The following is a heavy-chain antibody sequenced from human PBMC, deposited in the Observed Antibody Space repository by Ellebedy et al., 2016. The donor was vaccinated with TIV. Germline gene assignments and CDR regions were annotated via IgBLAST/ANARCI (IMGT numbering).Heavy chain of an antibody. CDR1: GGSFSGYY. CDR3: ARGRLLWFGELQNWFDP. J-gene: IGHJ5*02. V-gene: IGHV4-34*01. Sequence: SETLSLTXAVYGGSFSGYYWSWIRQPPGKGLEWIGEINHSGSTNYNPSLKSRVTISVDTSKNQFSLKLSSVTAADTAVYYCARGRLLWFGELQNWFDPWGQGTLVTVSS. D-gene: IGHD3-10*01. CDR2: INHSGST.